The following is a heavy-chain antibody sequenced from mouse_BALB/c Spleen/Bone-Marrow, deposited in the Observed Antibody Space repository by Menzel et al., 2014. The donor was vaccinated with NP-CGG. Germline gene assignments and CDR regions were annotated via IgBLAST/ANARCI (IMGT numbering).Heavy chain of an antibody. CDR3: ARGGGSSYNYAMDY. J-gene: IGHJ4*01. CDR1: GDSITSGY. D-gene: IGHD1-1*01. Sequence: EVKLMESGPSLVKPSQTLSLTCSVTGDSITSGYWNWIRKFPGNKLEYMGYISYSGSTYYNPSLKSRISITRDTSKNQYYLQLNSVTPEDTATYYCARGGGSSYNYAMDYWGQGTSVTVSS. CDR2: ISYSGST. V-gene: IGHV3-8*02.